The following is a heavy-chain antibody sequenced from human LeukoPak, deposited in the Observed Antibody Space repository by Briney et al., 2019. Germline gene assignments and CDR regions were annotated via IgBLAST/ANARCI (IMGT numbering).Heavy chain of an antibody. CDR3: TRGWDY. CDR1: GYNFNDSD. J-gene: IGHJ4*02. Sequence: GASVKVSCKASGYNFNDSDINWVRQATGQGLEWMGWMNPDSGDTGYAQKFQGRLTITRHMSGTTAYMELSRLRSDDTAVYYCTRGWDYWGQGTRVTVSS. CDR2: MNPDSGDT. V-gene: IGHV1-8*03.